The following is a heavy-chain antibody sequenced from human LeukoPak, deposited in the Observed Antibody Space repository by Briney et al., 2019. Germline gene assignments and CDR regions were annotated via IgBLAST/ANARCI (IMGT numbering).Heavy chain of an antibody. J-gene: IGHJ4*02. CDR2: IYSDGST. CDR3: ARATLDN. CDR1: GFSVSSNY. Sequence: GGSLRLSCAASGFSVSSNYITWVRQAPGKGLEWVSVIYSDGSTKYADSVKARSTISRDNSKNTVYLQMNSLRVEDTAVYYCARATLDNWGQGTLVTVSS. V-gene: IGHV3-53*01.